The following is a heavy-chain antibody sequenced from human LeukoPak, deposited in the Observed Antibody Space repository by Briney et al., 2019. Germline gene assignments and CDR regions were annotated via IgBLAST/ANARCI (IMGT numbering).Heavy chain of an antibody. V-gene: IGHV3-21*06. CDR1: GFTFSRSA. D-gene: IGHD3-22*01. CDR3: ARLRRNSDKSGFYYYYDY. CDR2: IIYSGGAT. J-gene: IGHJ4*02. Sequence: PGGSLRLSCAASGFTFSRSAMTWVRQGPGTGLEFVASIIYSGGATYYADSVKGRFTISRDNAKNSLYLQMNSLRAEDTGVYYCARLRRNSDKSGFYYYYDYWGQGTLVTVSS.